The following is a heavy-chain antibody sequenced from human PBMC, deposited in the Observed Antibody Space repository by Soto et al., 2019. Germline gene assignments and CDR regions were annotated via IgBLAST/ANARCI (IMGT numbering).Heavy chain of an antibody. CDR2: IWYDGSNK. J-gene: IGHJ6*02. D-gene: IGHD3-3*01. CDR3: ARVIRVLARSSYGMDV. Sequence: GGSLRLSCAASGFTFSSYGMHWVRQAPGKGLEWVAVIWYDGSNKYYADSVKGRFTISRDNSKNTLYLQMNSLRAEDTAVYYCARVIRVLARSSYGMDVWGQGTTVTVS. CDR1: GFTFSSYG. V-gene: IGHV3-33*01.